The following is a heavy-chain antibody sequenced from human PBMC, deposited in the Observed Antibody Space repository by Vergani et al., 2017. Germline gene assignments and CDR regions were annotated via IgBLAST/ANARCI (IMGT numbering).Heavy chain of an antibody. D-gene: IGHD3-22*01. J-gene: IGHJ5*02. V-gene: IGHV4-39*01. CDR3: ARCFRDEGMIYGGTVENWFDP. CDR1: GGSITYGAFY. CDR2: IYYSENI. Sequence: QLQLQESGPGLVKPSETLSLTCTVSGGSITYGAFYWGWIRQSPGKGLEWIGCIYYSENIFYNPSLESRVTLSIDTTKNQFSLKLKSVTAADTAVYYCARCFRDEGMIYGGTVENWFDPWGQGTLGTVSS.